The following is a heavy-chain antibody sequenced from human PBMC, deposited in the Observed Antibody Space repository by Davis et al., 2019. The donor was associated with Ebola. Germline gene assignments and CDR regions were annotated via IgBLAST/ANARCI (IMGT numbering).Heavy chain of an antibody. D-gene: IGHD6-13*01. CDR1: GGTFSSYA. V-gene: IGHV1-69*13. CDR3: ARHLGIAGKIDY. Sequence: SVKVSCKASGGTFSSYAISWVRQAPGQGLEWMGGIIPIFGTANYAQKFQGRVTITADESTSTAYMELSSLRSEDTAVYYCARHLGIAGKIDYWGQGTLVTVSS. CDR2: IIPIFGTA. J-gene: IGHJ4*02.